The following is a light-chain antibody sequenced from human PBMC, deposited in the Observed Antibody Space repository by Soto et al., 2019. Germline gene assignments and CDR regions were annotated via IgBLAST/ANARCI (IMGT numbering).Light chain of an antibody. CDR1: QDISNY. V-gene: IGKV1-33*01. CDR3: QQYDNLLLT. J-gene: IGKJ5*01. Sequence: DIQINPSPTYLSASVGDRVTITCQASQDISNYLTWYQQKPGKAPKXLIYDASNWETGVPSRFSGSGSGTDCSLTISSLQPEDIETYYCQQYDNLLLTFGPGTQLDIK. CDR2: DAS.